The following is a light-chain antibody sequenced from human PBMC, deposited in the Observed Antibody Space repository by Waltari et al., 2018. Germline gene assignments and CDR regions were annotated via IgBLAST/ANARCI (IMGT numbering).Light chain of an antibody. CDR2: EVF. V-gene: IGLV2-23*02. J-gene: IGLJ1*01. Sequence: QSALTQPASVSGTHGQSINISSSGTTSDVGSYDLVSWYQQHPAEAPKLLICEVFKRPPDTSSRFSGAKSGSTASLTISGLQPEDEADYYCCSYAGRGTYVFGSGTKVTVL. CDR3: CSYAGRGTYV. CDR1: TSDVGSYDL.